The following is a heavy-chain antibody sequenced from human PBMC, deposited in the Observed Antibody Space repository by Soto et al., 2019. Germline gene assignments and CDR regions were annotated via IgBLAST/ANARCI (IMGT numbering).Heavy chain of an antibody. Sequence: PSETLSLTCTVSGGSLSSYYWTWIRQSPGKGLEWIGYVYFSGNTNYNPSLKSRVTISIDTSKTQFSLRLASVTAAVTAFYYCGSVRPGGYVLSCVQRTLVTVSS. CDR3: GSVRPGGYVLS. J-gene: IGHJ5*02. CDR1: GGSLSSYY. D-gene: IGHD6-25*01. V-gene: IGHV4-59*01. CDR2: VYFSGNT.